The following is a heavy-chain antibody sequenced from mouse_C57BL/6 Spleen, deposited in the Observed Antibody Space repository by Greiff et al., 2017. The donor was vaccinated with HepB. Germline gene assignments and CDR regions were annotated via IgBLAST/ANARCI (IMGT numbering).Heavy chain of an antibody. CDR3: ARYYDYDEGGYYAMDY. D-gene: IGHD2-4*01. Sequence: VQLQQPGAELVKPGASVKLSCKASGYTFTSYWMQWVKQRPGQGLEWIGEIDPSDSYTNYNQKFKGKATLTVDTSSSTAYMQLSSLTSEDSAVYYCARYYDYDEGGYYAMDYWGQGTSVTVSS. CDR2: IDPSDSYT. V-gene: IGHV1-50*01. J-gene: IGHJ4*01. CDR1: GYTFTSYW.